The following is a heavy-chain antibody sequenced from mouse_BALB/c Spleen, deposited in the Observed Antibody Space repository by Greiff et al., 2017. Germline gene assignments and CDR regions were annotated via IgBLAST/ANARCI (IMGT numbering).Heavy chain of an antibody. D-gene: IGHD1-1*02. CDR2: IWSGGST. CDR1: GFSLTSYG. CDR3: ARKGGGNGEYYAMDY. V-gene: IGHV2-2*02. J-gene: IGHJ4*01. Sequence: QVQLKESGPGLVQPSQSLSITCTVSGFSLTSYGVHWVRQSPGKGLEWLGVIWSGGSTDYNAAFISRLSISKDNSKSQVFFKMNSLQANDTAIYYCARKGGGNGEYYAMDYWGQGTSVTVSS.